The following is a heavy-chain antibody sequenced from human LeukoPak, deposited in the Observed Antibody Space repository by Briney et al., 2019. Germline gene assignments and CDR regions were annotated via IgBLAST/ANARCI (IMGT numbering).Heavy chain of an antibody. J-gene: IGHJ4*02. CDR3: ARETSGSSATLDF. CDR2: INPNSGST. CDR1: GYXLTDYY. D-gene: IGHD1-26*01. V-gene: IGHV1-2*02. Sequence: ASVKVSCKTSGYXLTDYYIHWVRQAPGQGLEWVGWINPNSGSTNYARKFQGRVTVTRDTSVTTVHMELARLTSDDTAVFYCARETSGSSATLDFWGQGTLVSVSS.